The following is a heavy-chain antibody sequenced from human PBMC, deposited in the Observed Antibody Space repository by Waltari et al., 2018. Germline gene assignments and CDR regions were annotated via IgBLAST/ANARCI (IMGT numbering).Heavy chain of an antibody. CDR1: GYSISSGYY. CDR3: AREVPTGRPPRELPYYFDY. D-gene: IGHD3-10*01. V-gene: IGHV4-38-2*02. Sequence: QVQLQESGPGLVKPSETLSLTCAVSGYSISSGYYWGWIRQPPGKGLEWIGSIYHSGGTYYNPSHKRRVTISVDTSKSQFSRKLSSVTAADTAVYYCAREVPTGRPPRELPYYFDYWGQGTLVTVSS. J-gene: IGHJ4*02. CDR2: IYHSGGT.